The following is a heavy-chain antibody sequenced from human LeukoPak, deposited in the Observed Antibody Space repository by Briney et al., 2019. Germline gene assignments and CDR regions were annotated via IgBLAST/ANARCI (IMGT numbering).Heavy chain of an antibody. D-gene: IGHD3-22*01. CDR3: ARDLDSSGYFDY. CDR2: IIPIFGTA. V-gene: IGHV1-69*13. CDR1: GGTFSSYA. Sequence: SVKVSCKASGGTFSSYAISWVRQAPGQGLEWMGGIIPIFGTASYAQKFQGRVTITADESTSTAYMELSSLRSEDTAVYYCARDLDSSGYFDYWGQGTLVTVSS. J-gene: IGHJ4*02.